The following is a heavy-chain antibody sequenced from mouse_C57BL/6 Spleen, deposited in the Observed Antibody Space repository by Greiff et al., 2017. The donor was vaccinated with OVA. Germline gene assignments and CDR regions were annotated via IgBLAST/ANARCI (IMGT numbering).Heavy chain of an antibody. CDR2: IDPSDSYT. V-gene: IGHV1-69*01. CDR1: GYTFTSYW. Sequence: QVQLQQPGAELVMPGASVKLFCKASGYTFTSYWMHLVKQRPGQGLEWIGEIDPSDSYTNYNQKFKGKSTLTVDKSSSTAYMQLSSLTSEDSAVYCCARRDYGSSFDYWGQGTTLTVSS. J-gene: IGHJ2*01. D-gene: IGHD1-1*01. CDR3: ARRDYGSSFDY.